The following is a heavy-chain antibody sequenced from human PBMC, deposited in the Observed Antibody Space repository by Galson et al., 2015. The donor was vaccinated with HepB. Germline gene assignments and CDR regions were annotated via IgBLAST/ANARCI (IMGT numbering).Heavy chain of an antibody. CDR3: AKGATSFWSGYSYYFDF. J-gene: IGHJ4*02. D-gene: IGHD3-3*01. V-gene: IGHV3-23*01. CDR2: ISGSIGST. Sequence: SLRLSCAASGFTFTNYAMSWVRQAPGKGLEWVSSISGSIGSTNYADSMKGRFTISRDKSKNTLYLQINSLRAEDTAVYYCAKGATSFWSGYSYYFDFWGQGTLVTVSS. CDR1: GFTFTNYA.